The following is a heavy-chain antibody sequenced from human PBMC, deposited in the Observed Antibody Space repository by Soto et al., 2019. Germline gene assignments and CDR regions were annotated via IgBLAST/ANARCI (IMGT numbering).Heavy chain of an antibody. V-gene: IGHV4-31*03. J-gene: IGHJ4*02. Sequence: SETLSLTCTVSGGSISSGDYFWTWIRQHPGKGLEWIGYIDYSGRTYSNPSLKSRVTMSTDTSKNQFSLILSSVTAADTALYYCVRLPVCENYFDYWGQGTLVTVSS. CDR1: GGSISSGDYF. CDR2: IDYSGRT. CDR3: VRLPVCENYFDY.